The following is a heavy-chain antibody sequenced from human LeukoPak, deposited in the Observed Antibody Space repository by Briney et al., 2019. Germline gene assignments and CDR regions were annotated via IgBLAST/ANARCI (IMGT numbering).Heavy chain of an antibody. Sequence: SVKVSCKASVDTFSSYPISWVRQAPGQGLEWMGGSIPMFGTANYAQKFQGRLTISADESTTTAFMELSSLTSDDTAVYYCARGFGSIIGSEFWGQGTLVTVSS. CDR1: VDTFSSYP. J-gene: IGHJ4*02. V-gene: IGHV1-69*13. D-gene: IGHD3-3*01. CDR3: ARGFGSIIGSEF. CDR2: SIPMFGTA.